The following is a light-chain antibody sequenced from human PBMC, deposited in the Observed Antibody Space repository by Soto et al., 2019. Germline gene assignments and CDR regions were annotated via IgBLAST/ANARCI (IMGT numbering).Light chain of an antibody. CDR1: QTITNW. V-gene: IGKV1-5*03. CDR2: RAS. Sequence: DIQMTQSPSTLSASVGDRVTITCRASQTITNWLAWYQQKPGKAPTLLIYRASSLESGVPSRFSGSGSVTEFTLTINHLQPDDSATYYCQQYNAYPWAFGEGTKVEI. CDR3: QQYNAYPWA. J-gene: IGKJ1*01.